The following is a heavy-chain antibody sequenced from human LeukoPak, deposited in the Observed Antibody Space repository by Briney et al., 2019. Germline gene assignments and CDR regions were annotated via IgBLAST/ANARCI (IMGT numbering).Heavy chain of an antibody. Sequence: GSLRLSCAASGFTFDDYGMSWVRQAPGKGLDCVSGINWNGCSTGYADSRKGRFTISRDKAKTSLYLQMNSLRAEETAVDYCARDFRRWSRDFWGQGTLVAVSS. V-gene: IGHV3-20*04. CDR2: INWNGCST. D-gene: IGHD6-13*01. CDR3: ARDFRRWSRDF. CDR1: GFTFDDYG. J-gene: IGHJ4*02.